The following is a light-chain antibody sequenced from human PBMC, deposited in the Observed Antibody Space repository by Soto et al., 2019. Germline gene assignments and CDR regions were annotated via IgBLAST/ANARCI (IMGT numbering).Light chain of an antibody. CDR3: LQYNSYPNT. Sequence: DIQMTQSPSSLSASVGDRVTMTCRASQGIRNDLGWYQQKPGKAPKRLVYSTSTLESGVPSRFSGSGXGTXXXXXXXXXQPEDFATYYCLQYNSYPNTFGQGTKLEIK. V-gene: IGKV1-17*01. CDR2: STS. CDR1: QGIRND. J-gene: IGKJ2*01.